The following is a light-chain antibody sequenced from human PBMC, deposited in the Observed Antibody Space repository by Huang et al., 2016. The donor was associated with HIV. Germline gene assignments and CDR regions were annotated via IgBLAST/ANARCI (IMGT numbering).Light chain of an antibody. CDR1: QSVSSNY. CDR3: QQYVNSPFT. V-gene: IGKV3D-20*01. CDR2: DAS. J-gene: IGKJ3*01. Sequence: EIVLTQSPATLSLSLGERATLACGASQSVSSNYLAWYQQKPGLAPRRLIYDASNRDTGVPDRFSGSGSGTDFTLTISRLEPEDFAVYYCQQYVNSPFTFGPGTKVDIK.